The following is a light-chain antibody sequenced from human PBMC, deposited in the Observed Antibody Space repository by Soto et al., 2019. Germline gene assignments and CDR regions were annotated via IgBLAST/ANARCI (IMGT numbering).Light chain of an antibody. CDR1: RRDVGTYNY. J-gene: IGLJ3*02. CDR3: ISYTNTNTWL. V-gene: IGLV2-14*03. Sequence: QSVLTQPASVSGSPGQSITISCTGTRRDVGTYNYVSWYQHHPDKAPKLIIYNVSDRPSGVSDRFSGSKSGNTASLTISGLQAEDDADYYCISYTNTNTWLFGGGTQLTVL. CDR2: NVS.